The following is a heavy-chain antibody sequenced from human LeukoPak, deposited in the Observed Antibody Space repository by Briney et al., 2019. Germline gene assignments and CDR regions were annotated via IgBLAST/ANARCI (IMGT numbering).Heavy chain of an antibody. CDR3: ANLLLYGDYFDY. Sequence: PSETLSLTCAVSGYSISSGYYWGWIRQPPGKGLEWIGSIYHSGSTYYNPSLKSRGTISVDTSKNQFSLKLSSVTAADTAVYYCANLLLYGDYFDYWGQGTLVTVSS. CDR1: GYSISSGYY. V-gene: IGHV4-38-2*01. D-gene: IGHD4-17*01. J-gene: IGHJ4*02. CDR2: IYHSGST.